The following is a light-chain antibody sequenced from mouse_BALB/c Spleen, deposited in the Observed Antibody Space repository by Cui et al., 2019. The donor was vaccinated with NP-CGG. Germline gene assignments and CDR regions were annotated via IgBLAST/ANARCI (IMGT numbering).Light chain of an antibody. Sequence: HAFVSRKSALTTSPGETVTLTCRSSTGAVTTRNYANWVQEKPDHLFTGLIGGTNNRAPGVPARFSGSLIGDKAALTITGAQTEDEAIYFCALWYSNHWVFGGGTKLTVL. J-gene: IGLJ1*01. CDR2: GTN. V-gene: IGLV1*01. CDR1: TGAVTTRNY. CDR3: ALWYSNHWV.